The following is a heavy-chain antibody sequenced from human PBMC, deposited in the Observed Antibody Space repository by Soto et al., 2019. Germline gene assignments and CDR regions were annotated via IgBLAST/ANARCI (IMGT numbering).Heavy chain of an antibody. CDR2: INAGNGNT. CDR1: GYTFTSYA. CDR3: ARVAIVEVPAAWVFDP. D-gene: IGHD2-2*01. V-gene: IGHV1-3*01. J-gene: IGHJ5*02. Sequence: ASVKVSCKASGYTFTSYAMHWVRQAPGQRLEWMGWINAGNGNTKYSQKFQGRVTITRDTSASTAYMELSSLRSEDTAVYYCARVAIVEVPAAWVFDPWGQGTLVTVSS.